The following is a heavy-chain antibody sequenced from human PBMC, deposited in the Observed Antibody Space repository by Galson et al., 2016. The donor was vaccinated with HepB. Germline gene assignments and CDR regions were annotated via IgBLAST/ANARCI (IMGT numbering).Heavy chain of an antibody. CDR2: INPYNGDT. V-gene: IGHV1-18*01. CDR1: GYTFTTSG. Sequence: SVKVSCKASGYTFTTSGVNWVRQAPGQGLEYVGWINPYNGDTNYAQTFQGRVTVTTDTSMRTAYMELRSLRSDDTAVYYFASPAPYCGNDCCYYWGQGTLFTVSS. D-gene: IGHD2-21*02. J-gene: IGHJ4*02. CDR3: ASPAPYCGNDCCYY.